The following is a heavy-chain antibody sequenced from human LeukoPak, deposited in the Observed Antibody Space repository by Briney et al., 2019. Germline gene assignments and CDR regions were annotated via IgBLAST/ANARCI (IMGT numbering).Heavy chain of an antibody. V-gene: IGHV4-59*12. CDR2: IYYSGST. J-gene: IGHJ4*02. CDR1: GGSISSYY. D-gene: IGHD3-22*01. CDR3: ASRIASNYYDSSGCFDY. Sequence: PSETLSLTCTVSGGSISSYYWSWIRQPPGKGLEWIGYIYYSGSTNYNPSLKSRVTISVDTSKNQFSLKLSSVTAADTAVYYCASRIASNYYDSSGCFDYWGQGTLVTVSS.